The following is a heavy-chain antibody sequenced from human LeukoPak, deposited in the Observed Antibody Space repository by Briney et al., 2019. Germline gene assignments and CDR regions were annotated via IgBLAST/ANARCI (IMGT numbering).Heavy chain of an antibody. CDR2: ISTNGGNT. J-gene: IGHJ4*02. CDR3: VRYYYDSTGYYDY. Sequence: GGSLRLSCSASGFTFSSYTMHWVRQAPGKGLEYVSAISTNGGNTLYADSVKGRFTISRDNSKNTLYLQMSSLRAEDTAVYYCVRYYYDSTGYYDYWGQRTLVTVSS. V-gene: IGHV3-64D*06. D-gene: IGHD3-22*01. CDR1: GFTFSSYT.